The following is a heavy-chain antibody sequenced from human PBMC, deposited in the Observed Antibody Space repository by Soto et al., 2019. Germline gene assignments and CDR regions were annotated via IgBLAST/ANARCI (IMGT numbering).Heavy chain of an antibody. CDR1: NGSISSYY. J-gene: IGHJ5*02. CDR2: IYYSGST. CDR3: ARADIAAAVPLGFDP. V-gene: IGHV4-59*01. D-gene: IGHD6-13*01. Sequence: VTISLTCSVSNGSISSYYWRWIRQPPGKGLEWIGYIYYSGSTNYNPSLKSRVTISVDTSKNQFSLKLSSVTAADTAVYYCARADIAAAVPLGFDPWGQGTLVTVSS.